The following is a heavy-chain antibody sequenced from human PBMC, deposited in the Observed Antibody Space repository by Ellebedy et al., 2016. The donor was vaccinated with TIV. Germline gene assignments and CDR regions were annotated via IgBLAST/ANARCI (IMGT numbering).Heavy chain of an antibody. D-gene: IGHD4-23*01. V-gene: IGHV3-53*01. J-gene: IGHJ4*02. Sequence: GESLKISXAASGFTVGNNYMMWVRLAPGKGLEWVSLIYSGGSTYYADSVRGRFTISRDYSKNTLYLQMNSLRAEDTAVYYCASNGDKGYWGQGTLVTVSS. CDR1: GFTVGNNY. CDR3: ASNGDKGY. CDR2: IYSGGST.